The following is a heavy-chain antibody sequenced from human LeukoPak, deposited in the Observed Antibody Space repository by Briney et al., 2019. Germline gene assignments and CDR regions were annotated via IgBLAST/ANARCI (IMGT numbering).Heavy chain of an antibody. CDR3: ARGWSGTVAGWFDP. Sequence: SSETLSLTCTVLGGSISGHYWSWIRQPPGEGLEWVGYISHSGGANYNPSLKSRLIISSETSKSQLSLKLTSLTTADTAVYYCARGWSGTVAGWFDPWGQGTLVTVSS. V-gene: IGHV4-59*11. CDR1: GGSISGHY. D-gene: IGHD1-7*01. J-gene: IGHJ5*02. CDR2: ISHSGGA.